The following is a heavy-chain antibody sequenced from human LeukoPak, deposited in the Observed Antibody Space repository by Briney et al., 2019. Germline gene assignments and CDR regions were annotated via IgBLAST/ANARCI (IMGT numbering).Heavy chain of an antibody. CDR1: GGSINSYY. CDR3: ARYEEFSTGYSASSPRHYFDH. D-gene: IGHD3/OR15-3a*01. CDR2: IYYTGST. Sequence: PSETLSLTCTVSGGSINSYYWSWIRQPPGKGLECIGHIYYTGSTYYKPSLESRVTISVDTAKSQISLKLSSVTAADTAVYYCARYEEFSTGYSASSPRHYFDHWGQGTLVTVSS. V-gene: IGHV4-59*01. J-gene: IGHJ4*02.